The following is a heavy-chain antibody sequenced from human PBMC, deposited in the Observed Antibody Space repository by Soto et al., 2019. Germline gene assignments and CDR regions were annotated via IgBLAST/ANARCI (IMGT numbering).Heavy chain of an antibody. D-gene: IGHD3-22*01. Sequence: EVQLLESGGGLVQPGGSLRLSCAASGFTFSSYAMSWVRQAPGKGLEWVSAISGSGGSTYYADSVKGRFTISRDNSKNTLYLQMNSLRAEDTAVYDCAKQPYYDSSGYLDYWGQGTLVTVSS. CDR2: ISGSGGST. CDR3: AKQPYYDSSGYLDY. CDR1: GFTFSSYA. V-gene: IGHV3-23*01. J-gene: IGHJ4*02.